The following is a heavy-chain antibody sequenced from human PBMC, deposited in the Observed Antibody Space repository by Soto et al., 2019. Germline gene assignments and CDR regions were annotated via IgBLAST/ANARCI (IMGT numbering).Heavy chain of an antibody. D-gene: IGHD3-16*01. CDR3: AQQSYTTDFDY. CDR1: GGSISSGDYY. CDR2: IYYSGST. Sequence: QVQLQESGPGLVKPSQTLSLTCTVSGGSISSGDYYWSWIRQPPGKGLEWIGYIYYSGSTYYNPSLKSXXTXSXXTSKNQFSLKLSSVTAADTAVYYCAQQSYTTDFDYWGQGTLVTVSS. V-gene: IGHV4-30-4*01. J-gene: IGHJ4*02.